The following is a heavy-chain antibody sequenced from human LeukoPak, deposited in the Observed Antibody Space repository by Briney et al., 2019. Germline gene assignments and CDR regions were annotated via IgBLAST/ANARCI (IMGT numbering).Heavy chain of an antibody. CDR1: GFTFSSYA. V-gene: IGHV3-23*01. D-gene: IGHD4-17*01. CDR2: ISGSGGST. CDR3: AKAVNGDYFNWFDP. Sequence: GGSLRLSCAASGFTFSSYAMSWVRQAPGQGLEWVSGISGSGGSTYYADSVKGRFTISRDNSKNTLYLQMNSLRAEDTAVYYCAKAVNGDYFNWFDPWGQGTLVTVSS. J-gene: IGHJ5*02.